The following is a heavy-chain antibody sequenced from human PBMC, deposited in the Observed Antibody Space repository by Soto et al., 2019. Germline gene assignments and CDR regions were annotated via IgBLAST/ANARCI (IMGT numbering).Heavy chain of an antibody. CDR1: GFNFINAW. V-gene: IGHV3-15*07. J-gene: IGHJ6*02. Sequence: EVQLVESGGGLVEPGGSLRLSCAASGFNFINAWMHWVRQAPGKGLEWVGRIKSKTDGGTTDYAAPVKGRFITSRDDSKNTLYLQINSLKMEDTAVYYCSALGVWGQGTTVTVSS. D-gene: IGHD1-26*01. CDR2: IKSKTDGGTT. CDR3: SALGV.